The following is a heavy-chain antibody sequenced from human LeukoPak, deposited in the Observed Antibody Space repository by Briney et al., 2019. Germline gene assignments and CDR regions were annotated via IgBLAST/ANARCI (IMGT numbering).Heavy chain of an antibody. D-gene: IGHD6-13*01. CDR1: GGTFSSYA. CDR2: INPNSGGT. J-gene: IGHJ5*02. Sequence: ASVKVSCKASGGTFSSYAISWVRQAPGQGLEWMGWINPNSGGTNYAQKFQGRVTMTRDTSISTAYMELSRLRSDDTAVYYCARGPIQQLVHWFDPWGQGTLVTVSS. CDR3: ARGPIQQLVHWFDP. V-gene: IGHV1-2*02.